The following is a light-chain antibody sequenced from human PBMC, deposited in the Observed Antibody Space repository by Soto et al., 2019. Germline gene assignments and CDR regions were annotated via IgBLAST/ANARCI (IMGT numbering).Light chain of an antibody. J-gene: IGKJ1*01. V-gene: IGKV1-5*03. CDR1: QSISNW. Sequence: DIQMTQSPSTLSASLGDRVTITCRASQSISNWMAWYQQKLGKAPKLLIYQASTLESGVPSRFSGSGSGTDFTLTITNVQPEDSETYYCQHYNSYSEAFGQGTKVDIK. CDR3: QHYNSYSEA. CDR2: QAS.